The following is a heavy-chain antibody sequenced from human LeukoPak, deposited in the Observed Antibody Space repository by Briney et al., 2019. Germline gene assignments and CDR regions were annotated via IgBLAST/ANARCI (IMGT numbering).Heavy chain of an antibody. CDR1: GYTFTSYD. CDR2: MNPNSGNT. Sequence: AASVKVSCKASGYTFTSYDINWVRQATGQGLEWMGWMNPNSGNTGYAQKFQGRVTMTSDASISIAYMELSSLRSDDTAVYYCASRPDQHLLYYFDYWGQGALVTVSS. J-gene: IGHJ4*02. CDR3: ASRPDQHLLYYFDY. D-gene: IGHD2-15*01. V-gene: IGHV1-8*01.